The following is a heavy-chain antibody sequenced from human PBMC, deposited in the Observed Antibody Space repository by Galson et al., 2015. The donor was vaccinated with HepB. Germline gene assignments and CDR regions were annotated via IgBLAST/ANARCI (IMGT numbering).Heavy chain of an antibody. V-gene: IGHV1-18*04. CDR1: GFPFTSFG. Sequence: SVKVSCKASGFPFTSFGISWVRQAPGQGLEWMGWNSANNGNTNYAQKLQGRVTMTTDTSTNTAYMELRSLRSDDTAVYYCARETTRITVAGDYYYYCMDVWGKGTTVTVSS. D-gene: IGHD6-19*01. CDR3: ARETTRITVAGDYYYYCMDV. J-gene: IGHJ6*03. CDR2: NSANNGNT.